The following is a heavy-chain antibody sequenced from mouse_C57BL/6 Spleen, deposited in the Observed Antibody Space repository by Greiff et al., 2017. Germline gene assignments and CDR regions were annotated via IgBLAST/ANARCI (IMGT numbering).Heavy chain of an antibody. Sequence: EVKLLESGPGLVKPSPSLSLTCSVTGYSITSGYYWKWIRQFPGNKLEWMGYIRYDGSNNYNPSLKNTISITRDTSKNPFFLKLNSVTTEDTATYDCASAGSYLYIDVWGTGTTVTVSS. CDR2: IRYDGSN. CDR3: ASAGSYLYIDV. J-gene: IGHJ1*03. CDR1: GYSITSGYY. V-gene: IGHV3-6*01.